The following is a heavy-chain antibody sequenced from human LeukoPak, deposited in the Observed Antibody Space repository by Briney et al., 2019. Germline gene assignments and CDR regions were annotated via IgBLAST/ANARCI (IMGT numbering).Heavy chain of an antibody. Sequence: ASVKVSCKASGYTFTSYGISWVRQAPGQGLEWMGWISAYNGNTNYAQKLQGRVTMTTDTSTSTAYMELRSLRSDDTAVYYCARTPSRGYSYGYSWDYWGQGTLVTVSS. CDR2: ISAYNGNT. CDR1: GYTFTSYG. D-gene: IGHD5-18*01. V-gene: IGHV1-18*01. J-gene: IGHJ4*02. CDR3: ARTPSRGYSYGYSWDY.